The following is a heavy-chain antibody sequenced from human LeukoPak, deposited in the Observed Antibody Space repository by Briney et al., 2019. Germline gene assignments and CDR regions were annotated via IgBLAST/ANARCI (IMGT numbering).Heavy chain of an antibody. CDR3: AKDPTMIVVVIPDY. CDR2: ISSSGSTI. V-gene: IGHV3-11*01. CDR1: GFTFSDYY. J-gene: IGHJ4*02. Sequence: PGGSLRLSCAASGFTFSDYYMSWIRQAPGKGLEWVSYISSSGSTIYYADSVKGRFTISRDNSKNTLYLQMNSLRAEDTAVYYCAKDPTMIVVVIPDYWGQGTLVTVSS. D-gene: IGHD3-22*01.